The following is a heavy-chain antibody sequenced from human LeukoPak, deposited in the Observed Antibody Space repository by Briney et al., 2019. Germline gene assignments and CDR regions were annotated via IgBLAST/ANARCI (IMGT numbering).Heavy chain of an antibody. D-gene: IGHD3-9*01. CDR1: GFTFSGYA. CDR3: AKDSRYYDILTSPYYFDY. Sequence: PGGSLRLSCEASGFTFSGYAVSWVRQAPGKGLEWVSGFGTDGNTHYADSVKGRFTISRDNSKNTLYLQMNSLRAEDTAVYYCAKDSRYYDILTSPYYFDYWGQGTLVTVSS. V-gene: IGHV3-23*01. J-gene: IGHJ4*02. CDR2: FGTDGNT.